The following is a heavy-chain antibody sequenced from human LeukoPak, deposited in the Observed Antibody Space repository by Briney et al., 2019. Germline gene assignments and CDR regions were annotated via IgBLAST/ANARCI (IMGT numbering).Heavy chain of an antibody. CDR1: GFNFGSDA. CDR3: ARDPSGSGWSLNN. J-gene: IGHJ4*02. D-gene: IGHD6-19*01. CDR2: IWYDGSND. V-gene: IGHV3-33*01. Sequence: GRSLRLSCTASGFNFGSDAMHWVRQAPGKGLEWGAFIWYDGSNDHYADSVKGRFTISRDNSKNTVCLQMNSLRVEDTAVHYCARDPSGSGWSLNNWGQGTLVTVSS.